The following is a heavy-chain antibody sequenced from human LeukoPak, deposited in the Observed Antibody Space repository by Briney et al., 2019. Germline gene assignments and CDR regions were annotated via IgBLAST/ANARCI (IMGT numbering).Heavy chain of an antibody. J-gene: IGHJ3*02. CDR3: AREAARSSFDI. Sequence: GASVKVSCKASGYTFTSYDINWVRQATGQGLEWMGWMNPNSGNTGYAQKFQGRVTMNSNTSISTAYMELSSLRSEDTAVYYCAREAARSSFDIWGQGIMVTVSS. CDR2: MNPNSGNT. D-gene: IGHD2-15*01. CDR1: GYTFTSYD. V-gene: IGHV1-8*01.